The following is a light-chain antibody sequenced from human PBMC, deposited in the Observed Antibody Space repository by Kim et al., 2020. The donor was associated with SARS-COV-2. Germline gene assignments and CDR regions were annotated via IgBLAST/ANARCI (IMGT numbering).Light chain of an antibody. CDR3: QSYDSNNHVV. CDR2: EDD. Sequence: TVTLSCTGSGGSIASNYVQWFQQRPGSAPTTVIYEDDQRPSGVPDRFSGSIDSSSNSASLTISGLKTEDEADYYCQSYDSNNHVVFGGGTKLTVL. V-gene: IGLV6-57*02. J-gene: IGLJ2*01. CDR1: GGSIASNY.